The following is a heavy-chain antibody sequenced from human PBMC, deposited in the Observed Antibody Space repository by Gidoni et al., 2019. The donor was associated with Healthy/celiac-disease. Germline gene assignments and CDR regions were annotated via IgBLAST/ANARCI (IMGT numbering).Heavy chain of an antibody. Sequence: EVQLVESGGGLVQPGRSLRLSCAVSGFTFDAYAMHWVRQAPGKGLEWVSGVSWNSGSIGYADSVKGRFTISRDNAKNSLYLQMNSLRAEDTALYYCAKDLTDFDGSGDDAFDIWGQGTMVTVSS. D-gene: IGHD3-10*01. V-gene: IGHV3-9*01. CDR1: GFTFDAYA. CDR3: AKDLTDFDGSGDDAFDI. J-gene: IGHJ3*02. CDR2: VSWNSGSI.